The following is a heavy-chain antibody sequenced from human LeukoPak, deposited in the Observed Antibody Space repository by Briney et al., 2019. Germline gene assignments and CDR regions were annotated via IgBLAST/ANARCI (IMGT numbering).Heavy chain of an antibody. V-gene: IGHV3-11*06. J-gene: IGHJ4*02. CDR2: ISSSSSYI. D-gene: IGHD2-8*01. CDR1: GFTFSNFC. Sequence: GGSLRLSCTASGFTFSNFCLSWVRQAPRKGRERISYISSSSSYINYADSVKGRFTNSRDNDQNTLYLQMNSLRAEDTAVYYCARDKHEDCTNGVCFTPGWGEGTLVTVSS. CDR3: ARDKHEDCTNGVCFTPG.